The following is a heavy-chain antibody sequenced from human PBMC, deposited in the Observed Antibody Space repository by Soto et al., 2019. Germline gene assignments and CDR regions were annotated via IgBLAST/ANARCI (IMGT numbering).Heavy chain of an antibody. Sequence: PSETLSLTCTVSGGSISSSSYYWGWIRQPPGKGLEWIGSIYYSGSTYYNPSLKSRVTISVDTSKNQFSLKLSSVTAADTAVYYCASDLYCSGGSCFLPLGAFDSWGQGKMVTFSS. D-gene: IGHD2-15*01. V-gene: IGHV4-39*01. CDR2: IYYSGST. CDR1: GGSISSSSYY. J-gene: IGHJ3*02. CDR3: ASDLYCSGGSCFLPLGAFDS.